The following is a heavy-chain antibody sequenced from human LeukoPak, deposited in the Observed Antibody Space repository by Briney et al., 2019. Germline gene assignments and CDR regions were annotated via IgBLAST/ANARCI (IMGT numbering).Heavy chain of an antibody. CDR3: ARHSNYYHSSGYFESGYYFDS. D-gene: IGHD3-22*01. CDR2: IYYSGST. J-gene: IGHJ4*02. CDR1: GGSISSYY. Sequence: SETLSLTCTVSGGSISSYYWSWIRQPPGKGLEWIGYIYYSGSTNYNPSLKSRVIISVDTSKNHFSLKLNSVTAADTAVYYCARHSNYYHSSGYFESGYYFDSWGQGTLVTVSS. V-gene: IGHV4-59*08.